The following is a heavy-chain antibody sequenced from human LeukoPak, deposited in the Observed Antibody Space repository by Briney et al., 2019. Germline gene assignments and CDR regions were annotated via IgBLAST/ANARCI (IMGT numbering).Heavy chain of an antibody. CDR3: AKRGVVIRVILVGFHKEAYYFDS. CDR1: GITLSNYG. CDR2: ISDSGGRT. J-gene: IGHJ4*02. V-gene: IGHV3-23*01. Sequence: GGSLRLSCAVSGITLSNYGMSWVRQAPGEGLEWVAGISDSGGRTNYADSVKGRFTISRDNPKNTLYLQMNSLRAEDTAMYFCAKRGVVIRVILVGFHKEAYYFDSWGQGALVTVSS. D-gene: IGHD3-22*01.